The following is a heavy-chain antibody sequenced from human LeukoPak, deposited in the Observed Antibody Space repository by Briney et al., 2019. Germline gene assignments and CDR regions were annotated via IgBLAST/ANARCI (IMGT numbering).Heavy chain of an antibody. CDR1: GLTFSGYE. CDR3: ASDWYHAIDY. J-gene: IGHJ4*02. D-gene: IGHD2-2*01. CDR2: ISVSGATT. V-gene: IGHV3-48*03. Sequence: PGGSLRLSCAASGLTFSGYEFNWVRQAPGKGLEWVSYISVSGATTHYADSVKGRFTTSRDNAKNTLYLQMDSLRAEDTATYYCASDWYHAIDYWGQGTLVTDSS.